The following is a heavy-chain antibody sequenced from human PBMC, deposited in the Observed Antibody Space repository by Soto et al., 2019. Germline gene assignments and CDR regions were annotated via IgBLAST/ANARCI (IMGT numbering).Heavy chain of an antibody. J-gene: IGHJ4*02. Sequence: PGGSLRLSCVASGITFGSRAMSWVRQAPGEGLEWVAVVSIGSSTHYADSVRGRFTISRDNSKNTLSLQMNSLTAEDTAVYFCAKRRGAGGHFDYWGQGALVTVSS. D-gene: IGHD2-15*01. CDR3: AKRRGAGGHFDY. CDR2: VSIGSST. CDR1: GITFGSRA. V-gene: IGHV3-23*01.